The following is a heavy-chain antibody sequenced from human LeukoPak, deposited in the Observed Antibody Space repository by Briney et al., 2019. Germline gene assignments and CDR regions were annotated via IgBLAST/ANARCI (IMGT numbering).Heavy chain of an antibody. Sequence: GASVKVSCKASGYTFTSYYIHWVRQAPGQGLEWMGIINPSGGTTTYAQKFQGRVTLTRDTSTSTDYMELSSLRSEDTAVFYCARTPIYYGSGSYYLRYWGQGTLVTVSS. CDR2: INPSGGTT. CDR3: ARTPIYYGSGSYYLRY. CDR1: GYTFTSYY. D-gene: IGHD3-10*01. J-gene: IGHJ4*02. V-gene: IGHV1-46*01.